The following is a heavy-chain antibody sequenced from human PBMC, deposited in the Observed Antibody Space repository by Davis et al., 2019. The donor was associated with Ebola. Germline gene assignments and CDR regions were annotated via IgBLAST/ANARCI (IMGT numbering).Heavy chain of an antibody. CDR3: ARLGGNCSSTSCYAGWFDP. J-gene: IGHJ5*02. D-gene: IGHD2-2*01. V-gene: IGHV1-2*06. CDR1: GYSFTDYY. Sequence: ASVKVSCKASGYSFTDYYMHWVRQAPGQGLEWMGRLNPNSGGTNYAQKIQGRVTMTRDTSISTAYMELSRLRSDDTAVYYCARLGGNCSSTSCYAGWFDPWGQGTLVTVSS. CDR2: LNPNSGGT.